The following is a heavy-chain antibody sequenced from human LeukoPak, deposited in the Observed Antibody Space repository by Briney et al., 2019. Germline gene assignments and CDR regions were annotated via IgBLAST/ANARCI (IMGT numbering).Heavy chain of an antibody. V-gene: IGHV3-23*01. J-gene: IGHJ4*02. D-gene: IGHD2-2*01. CDR3: AKDSGDVVVPAAMFFDY. CDR1: GFTFSSYA. CDR2: ISGSGGST. Sequence: AGSLRLSCAASGFTFSSYAMSWVRQAPGKGREWVSAISGSGGSTYYADSVKGRFTISRDNSKNTLYLQMNSLRAEDTAVYYCAKDSGDVVVPAAMFFDYWGQGTLVIVSS.